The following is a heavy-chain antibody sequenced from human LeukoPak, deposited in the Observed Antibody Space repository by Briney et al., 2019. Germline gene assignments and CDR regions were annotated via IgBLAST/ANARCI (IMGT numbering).Heavy chain of an antibody. J-gene: IGHJ6*02. CDR1: GGTFSSYA. CDR3: ARNDYCSGGSCYAHYYYYGMDV. CDR2: IIPIFGIA. Sequence: ASVKVSCKASGGTFSSYAISWVRQAPGQGLEWMGRIIPIFGIANYAQKFQGRVTITADKSTSTAYMELSSLRSEDTAVYHCARNDYCSGGSCYAHYYYYGMDVWGQGTTVTVSS. D-gene: IGHD2-15*01. V-gene: IGHV1-69*04.